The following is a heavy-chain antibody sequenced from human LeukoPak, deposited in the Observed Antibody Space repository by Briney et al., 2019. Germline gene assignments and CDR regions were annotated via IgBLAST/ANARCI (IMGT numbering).Heavy chain of an antibody. CDR3: AKDPEYYDSSGPFDY. J-gene: IGHJ4*02. CDR2: ISGSGGNT. D-gene: IGHD3-22*01. V-gene: IGHV3-23*01. CDR1: GFTFSSYA. Sequence: GSLRLSCAASGFTFSSYAMSWVRQAPGKGLEWVSAISGSGGNTYYADSVKGRFTISRDNSKNTLYLQMNSLRAEDTAVYYCAKDPEYYDSSGPFDYWGQGTLVTVSS.